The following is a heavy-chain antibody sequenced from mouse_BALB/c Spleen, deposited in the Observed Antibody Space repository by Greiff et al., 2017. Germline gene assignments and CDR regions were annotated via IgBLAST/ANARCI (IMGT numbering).Heavy chain of an antibody. J-gene: IGHJ3*01. CDR1: GFTFSDYY. CDR2: ISDGGSYT. V-gene: IGHV5-4*02. CDR3: ARGDYDYDLAY. D-gene: IGHD2-4*01. Sequence: EVKLMESGGGLVKPGGSLKLSCAASGFTFSDYYMYWVRQTPEKRLEWVATISDGGSYTYYPDSVKGRFTISRDNAKNNLYLQMSSLKSEDTAMYYCARGDYDYDLAYWGQGTLVTVSA.